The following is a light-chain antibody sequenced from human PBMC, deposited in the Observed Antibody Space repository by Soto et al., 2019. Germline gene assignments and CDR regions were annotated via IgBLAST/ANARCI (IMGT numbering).Light chain of an antibody. CDR2: GAS. J-gene: IGKJ2*01. CDR1: QSVSSN. Sequence: EIVMTQSPATLSVSPGERATLSCRASQSVSSNLAWYQQKPGQAPRLLIYGASTRATGIPARFSGSGSGTEFTLTISSLQSEDFAVYYCQQYDNWPYTFGHGTKLEIK. CDR3: QQYDNWPYT. V-gene: IGKV3-15*01.